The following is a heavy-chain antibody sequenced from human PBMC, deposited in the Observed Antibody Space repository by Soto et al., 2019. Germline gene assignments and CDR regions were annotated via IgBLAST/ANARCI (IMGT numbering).Heavy chain of an antibody. CDR3: ARGLTMGHLRSHFDH. D-gene: IGHD3-10*01. V-gene: IGHV4-61*01. CDR2: VHSSGIT. Sequence: XTLSLACTVSGGSLSNDNFDWSWSRQPPGKGLEWIWYVHSSGITNYNSSLKTRVTISVDTSRNQFSLRLSSVTAADTDVYYCARGLTMGHLRSHFDHWGHGIMVTGSS. J-gene: IGHJ5*02. CDR1: GGSLSNDNFD.